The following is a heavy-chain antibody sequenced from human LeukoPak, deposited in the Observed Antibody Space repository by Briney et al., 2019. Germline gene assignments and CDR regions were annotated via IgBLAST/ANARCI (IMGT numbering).Heavy chain of an antibody. J-gene: IGHJ5*02. Sequence: PSQTLSLTCTVSGGSISSGGYYWSWIRQPPGKGLEWIGDINHSGSTNYNPSLKSRVTISVDTSKNQFSLKLSSVTAADTAVYYCARGQTEENYASESYYSLWFDPWGQGTLVTVSS. CDR2: INHSGST. D-gene: IGHD3-10*01. CDR3: ARGQTEENYASESYYSLWFDP. CDR1: GGSISSGGYY. V-gene: IGHV4-39*01.